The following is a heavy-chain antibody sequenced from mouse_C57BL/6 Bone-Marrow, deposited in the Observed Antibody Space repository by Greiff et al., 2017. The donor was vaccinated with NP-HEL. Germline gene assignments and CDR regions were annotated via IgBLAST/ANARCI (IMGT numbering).Heavy chain of an antibody. Sequence: VQLQQSGPELVKPGASVKISCKASGYTFTDYYMNWVKQSHGKSLEWIGDINPNNGGTSYNQKFKGKATLTVDKSSSTAYMELRSLTSEDSAVYYCARPLSGPGAMDYWGQGTSVTVSS. D-gene: IGHD3-2*02. J-gene: IGHJ4*01. CDR2: INPNNGGT. CDR3: ARPLSGPGAMDY. V-gene: IGHV1-26*01. CDR1: GYTFTDYY.